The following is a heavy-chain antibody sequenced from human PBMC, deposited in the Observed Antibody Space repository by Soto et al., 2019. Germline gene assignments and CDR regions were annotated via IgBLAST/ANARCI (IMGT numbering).Heavy chain of an antibody. Sequence: GASVKVSCKASGGTFSSYASSWVRQAPGQGLEWMGGIIPIFGTANYAQKFQGRVTITADESTSTAYMELSSLRSEDVVLFYCARSEGYYDSSGIYYFDYWGQGTLVTVSS. J-gene: IGHJ4*02. CDR2: IIPIFGTA. D-gene: IGHD3-22*01. CDR1: GGTFSSYA. V-gene: IGHV1-69*13. CDR3: ARSEGYYDSSGIYYFDY.